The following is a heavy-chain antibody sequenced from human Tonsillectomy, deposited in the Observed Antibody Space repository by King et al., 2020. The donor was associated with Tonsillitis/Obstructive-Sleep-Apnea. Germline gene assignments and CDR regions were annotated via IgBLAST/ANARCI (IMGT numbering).Heavy chain of an antibody. D-gene: IGHD1-26*01. V-gene: IGHV3-48*03. CDR1: GFTFSNYE. CDR2: ISSSGSTI. Sequence: VQLVESGGGLVQPGGSLRLSCAASGFTFSNYEVNWVRQAPGKGLEWVSYISSSGSTIYYADSVKGRFTISRDNAKNSLYLQMNSLSAEDTAVYYCARVPSRGASFLRYYFVMDVWGQGTTVTVSS. CDR3: ARVPSRGASFLRYYFVMDV. J-gene: IGHJ6*02.